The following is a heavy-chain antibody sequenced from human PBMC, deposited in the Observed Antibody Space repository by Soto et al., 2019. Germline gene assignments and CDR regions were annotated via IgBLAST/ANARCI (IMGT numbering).Heavy chain of an antibody. J-gene: IGHJ4*02. CDR3: AKAQFSGSRVY. CDR2: ISGSGGST. V-gene: IGHV3-23*01. Sequence: GGSLRLSCAASGFTVSSNYMSWVRQAPGKGLEWVSAISGSGGSTYYADSVKGRFTISRDNSKNTLYLQMNSLRAEDTAVYYCAKAQFSGSRVYWGQGTLVTVSS. CDR1: GFTVSSNY. D-gene: IGHD1-26*01.